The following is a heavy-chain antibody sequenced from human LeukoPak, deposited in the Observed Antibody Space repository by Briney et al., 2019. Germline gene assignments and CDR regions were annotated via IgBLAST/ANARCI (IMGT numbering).Heavy chain of an antibody. D-gene: IGHD2-15*01. CDR2: IIPILGIA. CDR3: ARDLGYCSGGSCYPDY. CDR1: GGTFSSYT. Sequence: SVKVSCKASGGTFSSYTISWVRQAPGQGLEWMGRIIPILGIANYAQKFQGRVTITADKSTSTAYMELSSLRSEDTAVYYCARDLGYCSGGSCYPDYWGQGTLVTVSS. J-gene: IGHJ4*02. V-gene: IGHV1-69*04.